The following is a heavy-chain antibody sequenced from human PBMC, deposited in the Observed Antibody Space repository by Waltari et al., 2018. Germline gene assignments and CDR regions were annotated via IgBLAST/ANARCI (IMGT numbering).Heavy chain of an antibody. V-gene: IGHV4-61*09. Sequence: QVQLQESGPGLVKPSQTLSLNCTVSGDSISLESYYWSWIRQSAEKGLEWIGNVHTSGRTIYNPSLKSRLSVSIDAAEKQFFLKLSSVTAADTAVYYCVRDSDRYYGLGSDFDLWGRGTLVTVSS. CDR3: VRDSDRYYGLGSDFDL. CDR1: GDSISLESYY. CDR2: VHTSGRT. D-gene: IGHD3-10*01. J-gene: IGHJ2*01.